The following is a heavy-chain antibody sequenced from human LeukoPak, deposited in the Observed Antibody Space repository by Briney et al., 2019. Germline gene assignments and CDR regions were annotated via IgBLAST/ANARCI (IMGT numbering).Heavy chain of an antibody. CDR1: GGTFSSYA. Sequence: GASVKVSCKASGGTFSSYAISWVRQAPGQGLEWMGGIIPIFGTANYAQKFQGRVTITADESTSTAYMELSSLRSEDTAVYYCARAWQVEIQAFDIWGQGTMVTVSS. CDR3: ARAWQVEIQAFDI. J-gene: IGHJ3*02. CDR2: IIPIFGTA. D-gene: IGHD5-24*01. V-gene: IGHV1-69*13.